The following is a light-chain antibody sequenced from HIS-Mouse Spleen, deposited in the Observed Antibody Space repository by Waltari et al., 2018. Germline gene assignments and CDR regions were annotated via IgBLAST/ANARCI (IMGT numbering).Light chain of an antibody. CDR3: QQYDNLXLT. CDR2: DAS. V-gene: IGKV1-33*01. CDR1: QDISNY. Sequence: DIQMTQSPSSLSASVGDRVTITCQASQDISNYLNWYQQKPGKAPKLLIYDASNLETGVPARFSXXGSGTDFTFTISSLQPEDIATXYCQQYDNLXLTFXGGTKVEIK. J-gene: IGKJ4*01.